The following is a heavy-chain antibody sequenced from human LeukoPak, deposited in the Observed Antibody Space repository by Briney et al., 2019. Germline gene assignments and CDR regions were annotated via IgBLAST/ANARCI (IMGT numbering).Heavy chain of an antibody. V-gene: IGHV4-4*07. J-gene: IGHJ4*02. D-gene: IGHD3-16*01. CDR3: ARGRDLGQDY. CDR2: IYTSGST. CDR1: GGSISSYY. Sequence: SETLSLTCTVSGGSISSYYWSWIRQPAGKGLEWIGRIYTSGSTNYNPPLKSRVTMSIDTSKNQFSLKLNSVTAADTAVYFCARGRDLGQDYWGQGTLVTVSS.